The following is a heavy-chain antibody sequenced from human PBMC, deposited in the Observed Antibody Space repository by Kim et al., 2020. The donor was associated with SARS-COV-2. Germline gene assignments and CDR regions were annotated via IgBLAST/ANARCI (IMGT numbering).Heavy chain of an antibody. CDR1: GFTFTSYA. V-gene: IGHV3-23*01. CDR3: AKGEVYFDY. Sequence: GGSLRLSCAASGFTFTSYAMSWVRQAPGKGLEWVSGISGSGGSTYYAYAVKGRFTISRDNSKNTLFLQMNSLRAEDTAVYYCAKGEVYFDYWGQGTLVAV. CDR2: ISGSGGST. J-gene: IGHJ4*02.